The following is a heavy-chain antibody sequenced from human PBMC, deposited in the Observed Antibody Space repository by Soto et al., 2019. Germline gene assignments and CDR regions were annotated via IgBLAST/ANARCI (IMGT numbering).Heavy chain of an antibody. CDR1: GFTFSSYA. D-gene: IGHD5-18*01. CDR3: ASIGPGGYSYGGWDY. Sequence: GSLRLSCAASGFTFSSYAMSWVRQAPGKGLEWVSAISGSGGSTYYADSVKGRFTISRDNSKNTLYLQMNSLRAEDTAVYYCASIGPGGYSYGGWDYWGQGTLVTVSS. J-gene: IGHJ4*02. CDR2: ISGSGGST. V-gene: IGHV3-23*01.